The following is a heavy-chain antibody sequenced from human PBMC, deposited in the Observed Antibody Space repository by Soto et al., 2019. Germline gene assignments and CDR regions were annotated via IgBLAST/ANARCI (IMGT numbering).Heavy chain of an antibody. Sequence: PGGSLRLSCAASGFTFSSYWMSWVRQAPGKGLEWVTNIKLDGSEKYYVDSVKGRFTISRDNAKNSLYLQMNSLRAEDTAVYYCARDRWILVDGSYYYYGMDVWGQGTTVTVSS. V-gene: IGHV3-7*03. D-gene: IGHD5-18*01. CDR2: IKLDGSEK. J-gene: IGHJ6*02. CDR1: GFTFSSYW. CDR3: ARDRWILVDGSYYYYGMDV.